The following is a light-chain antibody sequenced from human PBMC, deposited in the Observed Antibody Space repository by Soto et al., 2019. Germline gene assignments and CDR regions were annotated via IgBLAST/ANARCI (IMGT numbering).Light chain of an antibody. CDR2: EVS. CDR3: SSYTSSSTYV. V-gene: IGLV2-14*01. J-gene: IGLJ1*01. CDR1: SSDVGGYNY. Sequence: QSALTQPASVSGSPGQSITISCTGTSSDVGGYNYVSWYQQHPGKVPKLMIYEVSNRPSGVSNRFSGSNSGNTASLTISGVQAEDEADYYCSSYTSSSTYVFGTGTKVTVL.